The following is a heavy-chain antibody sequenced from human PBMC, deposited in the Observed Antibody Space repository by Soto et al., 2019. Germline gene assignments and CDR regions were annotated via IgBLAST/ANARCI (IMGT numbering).Heavy chain of an antibody. Sequence: PGGSLRLSCAASGFTFSSYAMHWVRQAPGKGLEWVAVISYDGSNKYYADSVKGRFTISRDNSKNTLYLQMNSLRAEDTAVYYCARAVSSGKFDYWGQGTLVTVSS. CDR1: GFTFSSYA. CDR2: ISYDGSNK. V-gene: IGHV3-30-3*01. D-gene: IGHD6-19*01. J-gene: IGHJ4*02. CDR3: ARAVSSGKFDY.